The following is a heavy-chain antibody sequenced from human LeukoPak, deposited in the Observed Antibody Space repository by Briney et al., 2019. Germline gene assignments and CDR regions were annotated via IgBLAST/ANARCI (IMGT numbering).Heavy chain of an antibody. CDR2: ISTSGVST. D-gene: IGHD3-22*01. V-gene: IGHV3-23*01. CDR1: GFTFSSYA. Sequence: GGSLRLSCAASGFTFSSYAMNWVRQAPGKGLSWVSSISTSGVSTYYADSVKGRFTVSRDNSKNTLFLEMNSLRDEDTAVYYCARSSEGRYYYDSSGYSYYYYYMDVWGKGTTVTISS. CDR3: ARSSEGRYYYDSSGYSYYYYYMDV. J-gene: IGHJ6*03.